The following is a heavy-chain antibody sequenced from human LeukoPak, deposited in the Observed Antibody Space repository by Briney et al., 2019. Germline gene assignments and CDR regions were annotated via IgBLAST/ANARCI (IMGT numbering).Heavy chain of an antibody. Sequence: PSETLSLTCAVYGGTFSGYYWSWIRQPPGKGLEWIGEINHSGSTNYNPSLKSRVTISVDTSKNQFSLKLSSVTAADTAVYYCARGRTTVVRLGARFDYWGQGTLVTVSS. D-gene: IGHD4-23*01. CDR2: INHSGST. J-gene: IGHJ4*02. CDR3: ARGRTTVVRLGARFDY. V-gene: IGHV4-34*01. CDR1: GGTFSGYY.